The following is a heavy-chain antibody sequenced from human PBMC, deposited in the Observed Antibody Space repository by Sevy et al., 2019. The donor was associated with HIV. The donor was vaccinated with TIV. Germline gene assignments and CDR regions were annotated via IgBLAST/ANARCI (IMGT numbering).Heavy chain of an antibody. V-gene: IGHV3-30*18. D-gene: IGHD3-10*01. CDR2: ISYDGSNK. CDR1: GFTFSSYG. J-gene: IGHJ6*02. CDR3: AKEEGGSGSYYNAFLTPSLWYYYYGMDV. Sequence: GGSLRLSCAASGFTFSSYGMHWARQAPGKGLEWVAVISYDGSNKYYADSVKGRFTISRDNSKNTLYLQMNSLRAEDTAVYYCAKEEGGSGSYYNAFLTPSLWYYYYGMDVWGQGTTVTVSS.